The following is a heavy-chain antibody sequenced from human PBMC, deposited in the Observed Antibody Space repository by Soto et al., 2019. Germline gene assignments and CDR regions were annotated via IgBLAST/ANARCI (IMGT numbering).Heavy chain of an antibody. J-gene: IGHJ5*02. D-gene: IGHD2-8*01. CDR1: GYSFTSYW. CDR2: IYPGDSDT. CDR3: ARTGAGCTHPYNWFDP. V-gene: IGHV5-51*01. Sequence: GESLKISCKGSGYSFTSYWIGWVRQMPGKGLEWMGIIYPGDSDTRYSPSFQGQVTISADKSISTAYLQWSSLEASDTAMYYCARTGAGCTHPYNWFDPWGQGTLVTVSS.